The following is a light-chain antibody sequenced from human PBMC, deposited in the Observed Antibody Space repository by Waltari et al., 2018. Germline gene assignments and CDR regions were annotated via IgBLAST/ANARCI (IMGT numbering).Light chain of an antibody. J-gene: IGKJ1*01. CDR2: LGS. CDR1: QSLLHSNGYNY. V-gene: IGKV2-28*01. Sequence: DIVMTQSPLSLPVTPGEPAPISVRSSQSLLHSNGYNYLDWYLQKPGQSPQLLIYLGSNRASGVPDRFSGSGSGTDFTLKISRVEAEDVGVYYCMQALQTPPTFGQGTKVEIK. CDR3: MQALQTPPT.